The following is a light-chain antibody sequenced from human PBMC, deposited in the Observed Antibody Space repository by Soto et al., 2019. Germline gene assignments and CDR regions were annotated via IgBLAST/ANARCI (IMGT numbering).Light chain of an antibody. CDR1: QDISNY. J-gene: IGKJ4*01. Sequence: DIQMTQSPSSLSASVGDRVTITCQASQDISNYLNWYQQKPGKAPKLLIYDASNLETGVPSRFSGSGSGTDFTFTISILHPEYIAKYYCQQYDNLPAFGGGTKVEIK. V-gene: IGKV1-33*01. CDR3: QQYDNLPA. CDR2: DAS.